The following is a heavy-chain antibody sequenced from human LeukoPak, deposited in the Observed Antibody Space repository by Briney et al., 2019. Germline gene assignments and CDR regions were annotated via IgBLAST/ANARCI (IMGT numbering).Heavy chain of an antibody. CDR2: IYYSGST. CDR1: GGSISSTSYY. CDR3: AHFRGGAFDF. V-gene: IGHV4-39*01. D-gene: IGHD3-16*01. J-gene: IGHJ3*01. Sequence: SETLSLTCTVSGGSISSTSYYWGWIRQPPGKGLEWIGSIYYSGSTYYNPSLKSRVTISVDTSKNQFALKLSSVTAADTAVYYCAHFRGGAFDFWGQGTMVTVSA.